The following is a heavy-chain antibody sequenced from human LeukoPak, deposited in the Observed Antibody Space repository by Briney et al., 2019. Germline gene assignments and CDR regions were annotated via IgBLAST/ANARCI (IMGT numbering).Heavy chain of an antibody. D-gene: IGHD5-24*01. V-gene: IGHV4-39*07. Sequence: SETLSLTCTVSGGSISSSGYNWDWIRQPPGKVLEWIGNLYDSGSTYYNPSLKSRVTISVDTSKNQFSLKLSSVTAADTAVYYCARGGRWLQFNYWGQGTLVTVSS. CDR3: ARGGRWLQFNY. CDR2: LYDSGST. J-gene: IGHJ4*02. CDR1: GGSISSSGYN.